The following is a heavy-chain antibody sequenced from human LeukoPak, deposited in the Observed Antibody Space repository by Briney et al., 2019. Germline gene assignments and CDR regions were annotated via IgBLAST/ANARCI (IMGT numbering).Heavy chain of an antibody. CDR3: AKDRSNYGFDY. J-gene: IGHJ4*02. CDR1: GFTFSTYG. D-gene: IGHD3-10*01. CDR2: VSNDGSNR. Sequence: GGSLRLSCAASGFTFSTYGVHWVRQAPAKGLEWGAVVSNDGSNRYYADSVKGRFTISRDNSKNTLDLQMDSLRAEDTAVYFCAKDRSNYGFDYWGQGTLVTVSS. V-gene: IGHV3-30*18.